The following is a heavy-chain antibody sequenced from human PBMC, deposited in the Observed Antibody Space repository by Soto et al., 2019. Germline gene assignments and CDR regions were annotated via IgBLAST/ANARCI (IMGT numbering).Heavy chain of an antibody. CDR2: IYYNGNP. Sequence: QVQLQESGPGLVKPSQTLSLTCTVSGVSISSHDHYWSWIRQHPGKALEWIGSIYYNGNPYDNPSLKSRVTISMDTSKNQFSLKLSSVTAADTAVYYCASGQDTRKLGYWGKGTLVTVSS. CDR3: ASGQDTRKLGY. V-gene: IGHV4-31*03. CDR1: GVSISSHDHY. D-gene: IGHD3-3*02. J-gene: IGHJ4*02.